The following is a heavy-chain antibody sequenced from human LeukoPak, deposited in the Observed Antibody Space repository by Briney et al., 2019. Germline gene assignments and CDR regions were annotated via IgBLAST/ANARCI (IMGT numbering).Heavy chain of an antibody. J-gene: IGHJ4*02. V-gene: IGHV1-2*06. CDR3: ARGDGGENWNYAY. D-gene: IGHD1-7*01. Sequence: ASVKVSCKASGYTFTGYYMHWVRQAPGQGLEWMGRINPNSGGTNSAQKLQGRVTMTRDTSISTAYMELSRLRSDDTAVYYCARGDGGENWNYAYWGQGTLVTVSS. CDR2: INPNSGGT. CDR1: GYTFTGYY.